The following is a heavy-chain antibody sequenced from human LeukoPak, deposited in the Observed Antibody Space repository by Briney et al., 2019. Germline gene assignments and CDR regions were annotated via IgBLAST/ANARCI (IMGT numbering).Heavy chain of an antibody. CDR3: ARESWAAAGLSDY. CDR1: GYTFTSYD. Sequence: ASVKASCKASGYTFTSYDINWVRQATGQGLEWMGWMNPNSGNTGYAQKFQGRVTMTRNTSISTAYMELSSLRSEDTAVYYCARESWAAAGLSDYWGQGTLVTVSS. V-gene: IGHV1-8*01. J-gene: IGHJ4*02. D-gene: IGHD6-13*01. CDR2: MNPNSGNT.